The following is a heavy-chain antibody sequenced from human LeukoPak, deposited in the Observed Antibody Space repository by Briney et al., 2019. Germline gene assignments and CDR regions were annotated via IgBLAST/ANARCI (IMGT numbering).Heavy chain of an antibody. CDR2: INHSGST. CDR3: ARERINYGDFMYYFDY. J-gene: IGHJ4*02. D-gene: IGHD4-17*01. Sequence: SETLSLTCAVYGGSFSGYYWSWIRQPPGKGLEWIGEINHSGSTNYNPSLKSRVTISVDTSKNQFSLKLSSVTAADTAVYYCARERINYGDFMYYFDYWGQGTLVTVSS. CDR1: GGSFSGYY. V-gene: IGHV4-34*01.